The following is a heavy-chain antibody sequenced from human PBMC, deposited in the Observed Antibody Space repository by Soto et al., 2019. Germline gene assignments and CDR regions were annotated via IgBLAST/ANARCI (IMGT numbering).Heavy chain of an antibody. J-gene: IGHJ4*02. CDR1: GFTFSSYA. V-gene: IGHV3-23*01. Sequence: GGSLRLSCAASGFTFSSYAMSWVRQAPGKGLEWVSAISGRGGSTYYADSVKGRITISRDNSKNTLYLQMNSLRVEDTAVYYCAKLKPSTGGLAVAGMVFDYWGQGTLVTVSS. CDR3: AKLKPSTGGLAVAGMVFDY. CDR2: ISGRGGST. D-gene: IGHD6-19*01.